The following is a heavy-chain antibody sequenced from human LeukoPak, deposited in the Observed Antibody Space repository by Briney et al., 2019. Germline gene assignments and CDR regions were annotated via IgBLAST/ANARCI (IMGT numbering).Heavy chain of an antibody. V-gene: IGHV1-18*01. CDR1: GYTFTSYG. Sequence: ASVKVSCKASGYTFTSYGISWVRQAPGQGLEWMGWISAYNGNTNYAQKLHGRVTMTTDTSTSTAYMELRSLRSDDTAVYYCARVLDTYYYDSSGRSELDYWGQGTLVTVSS. CDR2: ISAYNGNT. J-gene: IGHJ4*02. CDR3: ARVLDTYYYDSSGRSELDY. D-gene: IGHD3-22*01.